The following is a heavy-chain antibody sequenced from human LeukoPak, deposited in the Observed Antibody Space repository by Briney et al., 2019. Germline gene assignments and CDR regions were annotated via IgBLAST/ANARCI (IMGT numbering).Heavy chain of an antibody. CDR3: AGLRALGSRKYHYYYMDV. CDR1: GDSVRSGSNY. V-gene: IGHV4-39*01. D-gene: IGHD3-10*01. CDR2: IYKTGNT. J-gene: IGHJ6*03. Sequence: PSGTLSLTCTVSGDSVRSGSNYWGWFRLPPGKGLEWIGSIYKTGNTYYNPSLKSRITISGDAPKNQIFLNLASVTAADTGVYYCAGLRALGSRKYHYYYMDVWGKGTPVTISS.